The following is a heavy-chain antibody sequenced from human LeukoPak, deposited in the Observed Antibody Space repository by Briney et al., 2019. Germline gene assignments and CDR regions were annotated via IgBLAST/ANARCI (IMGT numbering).Heavy chain of an antibody. CDR2: VSGSGDRM. CDR1: GFTFSSHA. Sequence: GALRLSCAASGFTFSSHAMSWVRQAPGKGLEWVATVSGSGDRMYHADSVKGRFTISRDNSKNTIYLQMNSLRAEDTALYYCAKAAAAPGFDFWGQGTLVTVSS. D-gene: IGHD6-13*01. CDR3: AKAAAAPGFDF. V-gene: IGHV3-23*01. J-gene: IGHJ4*02.